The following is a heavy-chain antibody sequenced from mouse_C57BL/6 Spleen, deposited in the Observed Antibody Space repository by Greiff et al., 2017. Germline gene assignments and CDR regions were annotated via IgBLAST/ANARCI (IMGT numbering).Heavy chain of an antibody. CDR2: IRSKSSNYAT. D-gene: IGHD2-1*01. CDR1: GFTFNTYA. Sequence: EVQVVESGGGLVQPKGSLKLSCAASGFTFNTYAMHWVRQAPGKGLEWVARIRSKSSNYATYYADSVKDRFTISRDDSQSMLYLQMNNLKTEDTAMYYCVKEALYYGNYGWYFDVWGTGTTVTVSS. CDR3: VKEALYYGNYGWYFDV. J-gene: IGHJ1*03. V-gene: IGHV10-3*01.